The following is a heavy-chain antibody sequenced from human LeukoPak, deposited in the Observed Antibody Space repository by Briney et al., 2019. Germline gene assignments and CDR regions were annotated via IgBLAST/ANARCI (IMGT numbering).Heavy chain of an antibody. CDR1: GFTFDDYA. J-gene: IGHJ5*01. Sequence: GGSLRLSCAASGFTFDDYAMHWVRQAPGKGLEWVSGISWNSGSIGYADSVKGRFTISRDNAKNSLYLQMNSLRAEDTALYYCAKSLGIAAAGGIDSWGQGTLVTVSS. CDR3: AKSLGIAAAGGIDS. D-gene: IGHD6-13*01. CDR2: ISWNSGSI. V-gene: IGHV3-9*01.